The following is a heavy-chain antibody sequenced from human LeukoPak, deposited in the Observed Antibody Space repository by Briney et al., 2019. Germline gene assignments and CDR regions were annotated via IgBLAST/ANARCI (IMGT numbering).Heavy chain of an antibody. CDR1: GYTFTSYA. Sequence: GASVKVSCKASGYTFTSYAMNWVRQAPGQGLEWMGWINTNTGNPTYAQGFTGRFVFSLDTSVSTAYLQISSLKAEDTAVYYCAREACYDSSGYGEDYYYGMDVWGQGTTVTVSS. CDR3: AREACYDSSGYGEDYYYGMDV. V-gene: IGHV7-4-1*02. D-gene: IGHD3-22*01. CDR2: INTNTGNP. J-gene: IGHJ6*02.